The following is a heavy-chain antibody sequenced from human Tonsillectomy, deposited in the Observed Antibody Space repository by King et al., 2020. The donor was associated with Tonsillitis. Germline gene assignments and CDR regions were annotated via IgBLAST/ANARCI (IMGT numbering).Heavy chain of an antibody. CDR3: AKSGDSSSWYQGNWFFDL. Sequence: QLQESGPGLVKPSETLSLTCTVSGGSIKTYYWSWIRQPPGKGLEWIGYIYYSGSTDYNPSLKSRVTISVDTSKNHCSLKLGSVTAADTAVYYCAKSGDSSSWYQGNWFFDLWGRGTLVTVSS. V-gene: IGHV4-59*01. CDR2: IYYSGST. D-gene: IGHD6-13*01. J-gene: IGHJ2*01. CDR1: GGSIKTYY.